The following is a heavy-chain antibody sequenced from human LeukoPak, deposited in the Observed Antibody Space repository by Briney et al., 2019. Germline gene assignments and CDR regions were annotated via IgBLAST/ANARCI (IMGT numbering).Heavy chain of an antibody. CDR2: ISYDGSNK. V-gene: IGHV3-30-3*01. D-gene: IGHD3-16*02. Sequence: PGGSLRLSCAASGFTFSSYAMHWVRQAPGKGLERVAVISYDGSNKYYADSVKGRFTISRDNSKNTLYLQMTSLRAEDSAVYYCARGRITFGGVIVMGGYYFDYWGQGTLVTVSS. CDR3: ARGRITFGGVIVMGGYYFDY. CDR1: GFTFSSYA. J-gene: IGHJ4*02.